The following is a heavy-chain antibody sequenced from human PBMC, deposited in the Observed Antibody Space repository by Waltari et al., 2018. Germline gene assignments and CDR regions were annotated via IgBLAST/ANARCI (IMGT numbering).Heavy chain of an antibody. CDR2: MNPNSGNT. CDR3: ARVGSSGWQYSDY. V-gene: IGHV1-8*03. D-gene: IGHD6-19*01. J-gene: IGHJ4*02. Sequence: QVQLVQSGAEVKKPGASVKVSRKASGYTFTRYDINWVRQATGQGLEWMGWMNPNSGNTGYATKFQGRVTITRNTSMSTAYMELSSLRAEDTAVYYCARVGSSGWQYSDYWGQGTLVTVSS. CDR1: GYTFTRYD.